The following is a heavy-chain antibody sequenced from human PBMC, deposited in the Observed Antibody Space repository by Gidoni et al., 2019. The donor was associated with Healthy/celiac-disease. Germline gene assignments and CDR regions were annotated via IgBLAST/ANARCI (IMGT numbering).Heavy chain of an antibody. Sequence: QVQLVQSGAEVKKPGSSVKVSCKASGGTFSSSAISWVRQAPGQGLEWMGGIIPIFGTANYAQKFQGRVTITADESTSTAYMELSSLRSEDTAVYYCARVRFREPHHYYYGMDVWGQGTTVTVSS. CDR2: IIPIFGTA. D-gene: IGHD3-10*01. CDR3: ARVRFREPHHYYYGMDV. V-gene: IGHV1-69*01. CDR1: GGTFSSSA. J-gene: IGHJ6*02.